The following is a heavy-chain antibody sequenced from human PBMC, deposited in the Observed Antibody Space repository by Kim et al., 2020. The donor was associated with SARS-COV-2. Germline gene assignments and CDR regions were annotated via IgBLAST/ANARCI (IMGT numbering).Heavy chain of an antibody. D-gene: IGHD3-10*01. V-gene: IGHV5-10-1*01. CDR2: IDPSDSYT. J-gene: IGHJ4*02. CDR1: GYSFTSYW. Sequence: GESLKISCKGSGYSFTSYWISWVRQMPGKGLEWMGRIDPSDSYTNYSPSFQGHVTISADKSISTAYLQWSSLKASDTAMYYCATTGLGYYGSGSYYIGYWGQGTLVTVSS. CDR3: ATTGLGYYGSGSYYIGY.